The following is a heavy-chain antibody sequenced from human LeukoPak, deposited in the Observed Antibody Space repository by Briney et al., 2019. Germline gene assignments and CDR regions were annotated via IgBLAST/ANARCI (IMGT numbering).Heavy chain of an antibody. CDR1: GFGLGSYN. V-gene: IGHV3-48*03. D-gene: IGHD6-19*01. CDR2: ISSSGSTI. Sequence: GRSLRLSCAASGFGLGSYNMYWVRQAPGKGLEWVSYISSSGSTIYYADSVKGRFTISRDNAKNSLYLQMNSLKTEDTAVYYCTRQGLAGQRYYYYYYMDVWGEGTTVTVSS. CDR3: TRQGLAGQRYYYYYYMDV. J-gene: IGHJ6*03.